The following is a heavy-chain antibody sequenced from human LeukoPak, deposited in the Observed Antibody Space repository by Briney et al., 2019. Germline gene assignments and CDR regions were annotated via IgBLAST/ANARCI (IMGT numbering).Heavy chain of an antibody. V-gene: IGHV4-34*01. CDR3: TSKTWFEEYSYGNFDY. CDR1: NGSITGYY. J-gene: IGHJ4*02. D-gene: IGHD5-18*01. CDR2: INHSGST. Sequence: SETLSLTCAVYNGSITGYYWSWIRQPPGKGLEWIGEINHSGSTNYNPSLKSRVTISVDTSKNQFSLKLSSVTAADTAVYYCTSKTWFEEYSYGNFDYWGQGTLVTVSS.